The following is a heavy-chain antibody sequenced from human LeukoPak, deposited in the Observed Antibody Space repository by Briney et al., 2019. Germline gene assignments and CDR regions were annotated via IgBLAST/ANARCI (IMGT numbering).Heavy chain of an antibody. CDR3: AREYCTRTTCYFDY. CDR1: GGSISSDY. J-gene: IGHJ4*02. V-gene: IGHV4-59*01. Sequence: SETLSLTCSVSGGSISSDYWSWIRQPPEKGLEWIGYILYSGSTNYNPSLNSPLTISLDTSKNQFSLKLSSVTAADTAVYYCAREYCTRTTCYFDYWGQGTLVTVSS. D-gene: IGHD2-2*01. CDR2: ILYSGST.